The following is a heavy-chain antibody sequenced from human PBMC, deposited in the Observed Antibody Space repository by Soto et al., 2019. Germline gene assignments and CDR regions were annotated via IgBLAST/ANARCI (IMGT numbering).Heavy chain of an antibody. CDR1: GGTFGRFS. CDR2: TIPILSVT. CDR3: SSNAHYCSGGSRYAY. J-gene: IGHJ4*02. D-gene: IGHD2-15*01. V-gene: IGHV1-69*01. Sequence: QVQMVQSGAEVKKPGSSVKVSCTTSGGTFGRFSISWVRQAPGQGLEWMGGTIPILSVTNYAQKFQGRVTIIVDETTRTADMELSLLRSDDTAIYYCSSNAHYCSGGSRYAYWGQGTLVTVSS.